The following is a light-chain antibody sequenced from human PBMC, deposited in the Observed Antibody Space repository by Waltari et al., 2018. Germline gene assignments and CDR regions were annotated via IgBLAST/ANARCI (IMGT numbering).Light chain of an antibody. V-gene: IGKV3-11*01. J-gene: IGKJ1*01. CDR3: QQRSNWPRT. Sequence: EIVLTQSPATLSLSPGERATLSCRASQSVSSYLAWYHQMPGQAPRLLIHSASNRATGIPARFSGSGSGTDFTLTISSLEPEDFAVYYCQQRSNWPRTFGQGTKVEIK. CDR1: QSVSSY. CDR2: SAS.